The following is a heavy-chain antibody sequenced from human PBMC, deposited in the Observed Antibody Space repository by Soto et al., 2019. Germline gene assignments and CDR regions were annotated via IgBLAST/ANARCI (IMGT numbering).Heavy chain of an antibody. D-gene: IGHD6-13*01. J-gene: IGHJ4*02. V-gene: IGHV3-23*01. CDR1: GFTFSSYA. CDR3: AKVPPFRLAAAGTADY. CDR2: ISGSGGST. Sequence: GGSLRLSCAASGFTFSSYAMSWVRQAPGKGLEWVSAISGSGGSTYYADSVKGRFTISRDNSKNTLYLQMNSLRAEDTAVYYCAKVPPFRLAAAGTADYWGQGTLVTVSS.